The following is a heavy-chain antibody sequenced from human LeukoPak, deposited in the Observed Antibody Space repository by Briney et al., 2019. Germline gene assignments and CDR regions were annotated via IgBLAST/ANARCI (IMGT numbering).Heavy chain of an antibody. D-gene: IGHD2-2*01. V-gene: IGHV1-18*01. CDR1: GYTFTTYG. CDR2: ISAYNGNT. CDR3: ARDSEDIVVVPAAY. Sequence: GASVKVSCKVSGYTFTTYGISWVRQAPGQGLEWMGWISAYNGNTNYAQKLQGRVTMTTDTSTSTAYMELRSLRSDDTAVYYCARDSEDIVVVPAAYWGQGTLVTVSS. J-gene: IGHJ4*02.